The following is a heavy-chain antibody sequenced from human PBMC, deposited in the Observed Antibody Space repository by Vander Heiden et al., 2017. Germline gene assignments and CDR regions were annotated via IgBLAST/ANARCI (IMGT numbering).Heavy chain of an antibody. Sequence: RTGGYSWSWIRPHPGKGLEWIGYIYYSGSTYYNPSLKSRVTISVDTSKNQFSLKLSSVTAADTAVYYCARGGIYCGGDCYPPYYYYGMDVWGQGTTVTVSS. J-gene: IGHJ6*02. CDR2: IYYSGST. CDR3: ARGGIYCGGDCYPPYYYYGMDV. D-gene: IGHD2-21*02. V-gene: IGHV4-31*02. CDR1: RTGGYS.